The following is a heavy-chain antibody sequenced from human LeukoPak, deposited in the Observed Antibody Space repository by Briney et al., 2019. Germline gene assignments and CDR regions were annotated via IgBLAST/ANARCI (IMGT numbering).Heavy chain of an antibody. V-gene: IGHV1-18*01. Sequence: ASVKVSCTASGYTFTSYGVSWVRQAPRQGREWMGWISAYKGNTNYAQKLQGRVTMTTDTSTSTAYMELRSLTSDDTAVYYCARVQMTTVAYYFDYWGQGTLVTVSS. J-gene: IGHJ4*02. CDR1: GYTFTSYG. CDR3: ARVQMTTVAYYFDY. CDR2: ISAYKGNT. D-gene: IGHD4-23*01.